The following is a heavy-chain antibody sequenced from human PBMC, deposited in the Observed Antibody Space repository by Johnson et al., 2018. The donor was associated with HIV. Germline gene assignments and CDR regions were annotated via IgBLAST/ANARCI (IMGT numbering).Heavy chain of an antibody. V-gene: IGHV3-7*01. CDR1: GFTFSSYW. D-gene: IGHD6-6*01. Sequence: VQLVESGGGLVQPGGSLRLSCAASGFTFSSYWMSWVRQAPGKGLEWVANIKQDGSEKYYADSVKGRFTISRDNSKNTLYLQMNSLRAEDTAVYYCAREGSQLADAFDIWGQGTMVTVSS. CDR3: AREGSQLADAFDI. J-gene: IGHJ3*02. CDR2: IKQDGSEK.